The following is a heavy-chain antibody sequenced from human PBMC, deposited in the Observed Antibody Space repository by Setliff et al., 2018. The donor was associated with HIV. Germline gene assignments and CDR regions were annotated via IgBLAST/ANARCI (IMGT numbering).Heavy chain of an antibody. CDR3: AKGRYSSGANYYYYYMDV. CDR1: GFTFSSYA. D-gene: IGHD6-19*01. J-gene: IGHJ6*03. Sequence: GGSLRLSCAASGFTFSSYAMSWVRQAPGKGLEWVSAISGSGGSTYYANSVKGRFTISRDNSKNTLYLQMNSLRAEDTAVYYCAKGRYSSGANYYYYYMDVWGKGTTVTVSS. CDR2: ISGSGGST. V-gene: IGHV3-23*01.